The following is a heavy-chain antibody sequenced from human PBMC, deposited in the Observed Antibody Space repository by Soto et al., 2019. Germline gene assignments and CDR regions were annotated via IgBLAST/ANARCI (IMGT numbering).Heavy chain of an antibody. CDR2: IYSSGST. V-gene: IGHV4-31*03. Sequence: QVQLQESGPGLMKPSETLSLTCTVSGGSISSGGYWSWVRQRPGKGLEWIGYIYSSGSTYYSPSLVSRTSISIDTSKNQFSLKMSSGTAADTAVYYCARDRGSYGMDVWGQGTTVTVS. J-gene: IGHJ6*02. CDR1: GGSISSGGY. CDR3: ARDRGSYGMDV.